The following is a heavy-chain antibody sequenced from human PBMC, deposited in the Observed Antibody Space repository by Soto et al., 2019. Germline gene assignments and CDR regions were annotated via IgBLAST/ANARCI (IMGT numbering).Heavy chain of an antibody. J-gene: IGHJ5*02. D-gene: IGHD2-21*02. Sequence: QVQLQESGPGLVKPSETLSLTCTVSGGSVSSGSYYWSWIRHAPGKGLEWIGYIYYTGSTNYNPPLKSRVTISVDTSKNQFSLKLSSVTAADTAVYYCAREGGHSVSGWFDPWGQGTLVTVSS. CDR1: GGSVSSGSYY. V-gene: IGHV4-61*01. CDR3: AREGGHSVSGWFDP. CDR2: IYYTGST.